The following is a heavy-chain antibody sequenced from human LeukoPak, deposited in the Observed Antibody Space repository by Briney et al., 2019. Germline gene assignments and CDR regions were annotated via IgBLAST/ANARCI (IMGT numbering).Heavy chain of an antibody. CDR1: GYTFTSYD. CDR2: MNPNSGNT. D-gene: IGHD3-9*01. V-gene: IGHV1-8*01. J-gene: IGHJ5*02. CDR3: ARVGKLRYFHGSWFDP. Sequence: ASVKVSCKASGYTFTSYDINLVRQATGQGLEWMGWMNPNSGNTGYAQKFQGRVTMTRNTSISTAYMELSSLRSEDTAVYYCARVGKLRYFHGSWFDPWGQGTLVTVSS.